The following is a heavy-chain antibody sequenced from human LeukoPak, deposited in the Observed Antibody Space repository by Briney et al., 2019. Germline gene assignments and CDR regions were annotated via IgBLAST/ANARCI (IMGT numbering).Heavy chain of an antibody. CDR1: GYTFTDYY. J-gene: IGHJ4*02. D-gene: IGHD2-2*01. Sequence: ASVKVSCKASGYTFTDYYYIHWVRQAPGQGLEWMGWLNPKSGDTNYAQKFQGRVTVTGDTSISTAYMELSRLRSDDTAVYYCARPSSTDYVWGQGTQVTVSS. CDR2: LNPKSGDT. V-gene: IGHV1-2*02. CDR3: ARPSSTDYV.